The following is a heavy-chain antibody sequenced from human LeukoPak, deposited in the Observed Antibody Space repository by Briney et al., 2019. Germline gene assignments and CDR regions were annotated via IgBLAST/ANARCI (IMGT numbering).Heavy chain of an antibody. CDR2: ISSGSSYV. Sequence: GGSLRLSCAASEFTFSDYYMSWIRQALGKGLEWVSAISSGSSYVYYADSVKGRFTISRDNAKNSMYLQMNSLRAEDTAVYYCASGSGYCSGCSWGGGWGQGTLVTVSS. D-gene: IGHD2-15*01. V-gene: IGHV3-11*06. CDR1: EFTFSDYY. J-gene: IGHJ4*02. CDR3: ASGSGYCSGCSWGGG.